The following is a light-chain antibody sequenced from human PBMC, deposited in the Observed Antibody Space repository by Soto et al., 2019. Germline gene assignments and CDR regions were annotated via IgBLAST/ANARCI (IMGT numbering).Light chain of an antibody. CDR3: QQSYMTPRT. Sequence: DIQMTQSPSSLSASVGDRISITCRASQSIDVYLNWYLQKPGRAPQLLIYAASKLQGGVPSRFSGSGSGTDFTLTIISLQPDDSGTYFCQQSYMTPRTFGQGTKVDIK. CDR2: AAS. CDR1: QSIDVY. V-gene: IGKV1-39*01. J-gene: IGKJ1*01.